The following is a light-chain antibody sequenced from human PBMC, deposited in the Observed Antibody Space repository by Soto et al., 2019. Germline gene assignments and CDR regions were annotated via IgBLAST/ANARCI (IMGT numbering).Light chain of an antibody. J-gene: IGKJ2*01. V-gene: IGKV1-16*01. Sequence: DIQMTQSPSSLSASVGDRVTITCRASHDTSNSVAWFQQRPGMAPKSLIYGASSLQSGVSSRFSGSGSGTQFTLTLSSLQPEDFATYYCQQYSSFPYTFGQGTKLEIK. CDR3: QQYSSFPYT. CDR2: GAS. CDR1: HDTSNS.